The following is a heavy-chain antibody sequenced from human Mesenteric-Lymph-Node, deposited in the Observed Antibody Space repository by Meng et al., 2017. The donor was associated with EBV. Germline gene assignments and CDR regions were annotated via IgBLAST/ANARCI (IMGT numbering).Heavy chain of an antibody. CDR2: LNPRSGAT. Sequence: VPLLRSGAEGKKPGAPVKSSCKASAYSYRGYYLHWVRQAPGQGLEWMGRLNPRSGATSYAEKFQGRLAMTGDTSVSTAYMELASLRSDDTAVYFCSHTDYFDNTGHHWGQGTLVTVSS. D-gene: IGHD3-22*01. CDR3: SHTDYFDNTGHH. J-gene: IGHJ4*02. V-gene: IGHV1-2*06. CDR1: AYSYRGYY.